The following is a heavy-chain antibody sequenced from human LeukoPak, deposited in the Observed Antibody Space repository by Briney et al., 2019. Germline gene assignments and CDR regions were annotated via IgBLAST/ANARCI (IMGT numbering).Heavy chain of an antibody. J-gene: IGHJ4*02. CDR2: IYSGGST. V-gene: IGHV3-53*01. CDR1: GFTVSSNY. D-gene: IGHD6-13*01. CDR3: ARDKAHLAAAGFIDY. Sequence: QPGGSLRLSCAASGFTVSSNYMSWVRQAPGKGLEWVSIIYSGGSTFYADSVKGRFTISRDNSKNTLCLQMNSLRAEDTAVYYCARDKAHLAAAGFIDYWGQGTLVTVSS.